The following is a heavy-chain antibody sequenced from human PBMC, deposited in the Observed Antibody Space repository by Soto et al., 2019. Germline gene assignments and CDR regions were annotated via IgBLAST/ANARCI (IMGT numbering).Heavy chain of an antibody. CDR1: GGTFSSYA. CDR3: ARGGSSSSGQGYYYYYGMDV. V-gene: IGHV1-69*01. CDR2: IIPIFGTA. Sequence: QVQLVQSGAEVKKPGSSVKVSCKASGGTFSSYAISWVRQAPGQGLAWMGGIIPIFGTANYAQKFQGRVTITADESTSTAYMELSSLRSEDTAVYYCARGGSSSSGQGYYYYYGMDVWGQGTTVTVSS. D-gene: IGHD6-6*01. J-gene: IGHJ6*02.